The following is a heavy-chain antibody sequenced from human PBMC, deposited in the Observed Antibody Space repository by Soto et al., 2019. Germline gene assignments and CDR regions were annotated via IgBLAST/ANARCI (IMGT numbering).Heavy chain of an antibody. D-gene: IGHD4-4*01. V-gene: IGHV4-30-2*01. J-gene: IGHJ4*02. Sequence: PSETLSLTCAVSGGSISSGGYSWSWIRQPPGKGLEWIGYIYYSGSTYYNPSLKSRVTISVDRSKNQVSLKMNSVTAADTAVYYCARGVTTVTTLDYWGQGTLVTVS. CDR1: GGSISSGGYS. CDR2: IYYSGST. CDR3: ARGVTTVTTLDY.